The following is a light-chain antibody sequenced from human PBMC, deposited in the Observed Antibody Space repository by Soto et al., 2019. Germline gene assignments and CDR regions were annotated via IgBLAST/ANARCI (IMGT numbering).Light chain of an antibody. V-gene: IGKV3-15*01. CDR2: GAS. CDR3: QDYNKWNRT. J-gene: IGKJ1*01. CDR1: QSVGSN. Sequence: EIVMTQSPATLSVSPGDRATLSCRASQSVGSNLAWYQQKPGQAPRLLIYGASARATGIPARFSGSGSGTEFTLTISSLQSEDFAAYYCQDYNKWNRTFGQGTKGDIK.